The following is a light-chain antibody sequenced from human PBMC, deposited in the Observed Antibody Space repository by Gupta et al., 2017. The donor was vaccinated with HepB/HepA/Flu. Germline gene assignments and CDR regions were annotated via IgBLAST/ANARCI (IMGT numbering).Light chain of an antibody. CDR2: GAS. CDR3: QQSNNWPLT. Sequence: EIEMTQSPATLSVSPGERATLSCRASQSVAINLAWYQQKPGQAPRLLINGASTRATGIPGRFSGSGSGTEFTLTISSLQSEDFAVYYCQQSNNWPLTFGGGTKVEIK. J-gene: IGKJ4*01. CDR1: QSVAIN. V-gene: IGKV3-15*01.